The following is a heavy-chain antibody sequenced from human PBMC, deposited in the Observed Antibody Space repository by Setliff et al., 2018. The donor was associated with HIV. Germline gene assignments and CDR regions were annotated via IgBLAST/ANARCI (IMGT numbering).Heavy chain of an antibody. CDR1: GGSFSGYF. CDR3: TRKKTGQFGALNM. Sequence: SETLSLTCAVYGGSFSGYFWSWIRQSPGTGLEWIGEVNHNGGTNYNPSLKSRVVVSVDRSKNQFSLKLISVTAADTAVYYCTRKKTGQFGALNMWGRGTLVTVSS. V-gene: IGHV4-34*01. J-gene: IGHJ3*02. CDR2: VNHNGGT. D-gene: IGHD7-27*01.